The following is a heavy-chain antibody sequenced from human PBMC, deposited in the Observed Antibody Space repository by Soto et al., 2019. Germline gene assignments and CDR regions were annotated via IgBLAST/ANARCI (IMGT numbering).Heavy chain of an antibody. CDR1: GFTFSTHG. Sequence: GGSLSLSCAASGFTFSTHGMHWVRQAPDKGQEGGAHISYDVSNKYYADTVKGRFTISRDNSRNTLYLKMNSMRAEDTAVYFCARDLLVTVTTDWNASDAFDIWGQGTMVTVSS. CDR3: ARDLLVTVTTDWNASDAFDI. CDR2: ISYDVSNK. D-gene: IGHD4-17*01. V-gene: IGHV3-30*03. J-gene: IGHJ3*02.